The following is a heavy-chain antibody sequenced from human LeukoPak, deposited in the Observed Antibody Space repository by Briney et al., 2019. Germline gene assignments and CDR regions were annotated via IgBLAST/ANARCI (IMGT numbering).Heavy chain of an antibody. Sequence: GASVMVSCKASGGTFSSYAISWVRQAPGQGLEWMGGIIPIFGTANYAQKFQGRVTITADESTSTAYMELSSLRSEDTAVYYCARELGYGSGSYDYYYYGMDVWGKGTTVTVSS. CDR1: GGTFSSYA. D-gene: IGHD3-10*01. CDR3: ARELGYGSGSYDYYYYGMDV. J-gene: IGHJ6*04. V-gene: IGHV1-69*13. CDR2: IIPIFGTA.